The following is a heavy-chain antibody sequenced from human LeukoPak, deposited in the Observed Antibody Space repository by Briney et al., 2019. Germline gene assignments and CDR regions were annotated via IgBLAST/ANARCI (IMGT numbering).Heavy chain of an antibody. V-gene: IGHV1-69*04. CDR1: GGTFSSYT. J-gene: IGHJ4*02. CDR3: ARDPIPYGDYGEY. D-gene: IGHD4-17*01. Sequence: XVKVSCKTSGGTFSSYTISWVRQAPGQGLEWMGRIIPTLGIANYAQKFQGRVTITEDKTTSTAYMELSSPRSEDTAVFYCARDPIPYGDYGEYWGQGTLVTVSS. CDR2: IIPTLGIA.